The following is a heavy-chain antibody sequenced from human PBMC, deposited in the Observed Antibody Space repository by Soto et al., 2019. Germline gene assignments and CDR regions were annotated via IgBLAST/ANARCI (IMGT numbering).Heavy chain of an antibody. Sequence: SETLSLTCTVSGGSISSGDYYWSWIRQPPGKGLEWIGYIYYSGSTYYNPSLKSRVTISVDTSKNQFSLKLSSVTAADTAVYYCAKCVEPVGWFDLWGQGTLVTVSS. CDR1: GGSISSGDYY. CDR2: IYYSGST. CDR3: AKCVEPVGWFDL. V-gene: IGHV4-30-4*01. J-gene: IGHJ5*02.